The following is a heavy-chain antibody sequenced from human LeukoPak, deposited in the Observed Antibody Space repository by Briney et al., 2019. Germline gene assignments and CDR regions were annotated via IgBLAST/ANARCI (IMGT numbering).Heavy chain of an antibody. D-gene: IGHD1-14*01. Sequence: GGFLRLSCVASGFTVSGNYISWVRQAPGKGLEWVSIISGDGTTYYADPVKGRFTISRDNSKNTVHLQMNSLRPEDAALYYCARDVPPYLTSPWGLDVWGQGTTVIVSS. CDR3: ARDVPPYLTSPWGLDV. CDR1: GFTVSGNY. V-gene: IGHV3-66*01. J-gene: IGHJ6*02. CDR2: ISGDGTT.